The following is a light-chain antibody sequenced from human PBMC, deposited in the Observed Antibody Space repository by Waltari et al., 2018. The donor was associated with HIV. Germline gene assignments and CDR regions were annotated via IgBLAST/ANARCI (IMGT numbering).Light chain of an antibody. J-gene: IGKJ5*01. V-gene: IGKV1D-12*01. CDR2: AAS. CDR1: QGISGW. Sequence: DIQMTQSPSSVSATVGDRVNITCRASQGISGWLAWYQQKPGKAPNLLIYAASSLQSGVPSSFRDSSYGTDFTLSISSLQPEDFAACDGEQGKSLPITFGQGTRLEIK. CDR3: EQGKSLPIT.